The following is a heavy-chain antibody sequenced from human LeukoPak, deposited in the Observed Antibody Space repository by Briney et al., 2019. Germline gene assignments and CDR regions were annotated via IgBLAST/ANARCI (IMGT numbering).Heavy chain of an antibody. V-gene: IGHV3-23*01. CDR3: SKDGGCRSTSCYFGY. CDR2: MSGSGGST. D-gene: IGHD2-2*01. Sequence: PGGSLRLSFAASGFTFSSYAMSWVRQAPGKGLEWVSAMSGSGGSTYYADSVKGRFSISRDNSKNTLYLQMNSLRAEDTAVYYCSKDGGCRSTSCYFGYWGQGTLVTVSS. J-gene: IGHJ4*02. CDR1: GFTFSSYA.